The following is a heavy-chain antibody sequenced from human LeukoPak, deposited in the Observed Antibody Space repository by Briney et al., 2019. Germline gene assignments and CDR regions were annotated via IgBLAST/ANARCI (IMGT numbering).Heavy chain of an antibody. J-gene: IGHJ6*02. CDR2: IRYDGSNK. V-gene: IGHV3-30*02. Sequence: GGSLRLSCAASGFTFSSYGMHWVRQAPGKGLEWVAFIRYDGSNKYYADSVKGRFTISRDNSKNTLYLQMNSLRAEDTAVYYCASSGVYGSGSYPLYYYYYYGMAVWGQGTTVTVSS. CDR3: ASSGVYGSGSYPLYYYYYYGMAV. D-gene: IGHD3-10*01. CDR1: GFTFSSYG.